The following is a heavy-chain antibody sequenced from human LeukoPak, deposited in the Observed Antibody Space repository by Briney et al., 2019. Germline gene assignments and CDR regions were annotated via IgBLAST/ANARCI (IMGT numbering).Heavy chain of an antibody. V-gene: IGHV3-11*04. CDR2: ISSSGSTI. CDR1: GFTFSDYY. D-gene: IGHD3-22*01. J-gene: IGHJ4*02. Sequence: GGSLRLSCAASGFTFSDYYMSWIRQAPGKGLEWVSYISSSGSTIYYADSVKGRFTISRDNAKNSLYLQMNSLRAEDTAAYYCARGGSSGYSARWAYYFDYWGQGTLVTVSS. CDR3: ARGGSSGYSARWAYYFDY.